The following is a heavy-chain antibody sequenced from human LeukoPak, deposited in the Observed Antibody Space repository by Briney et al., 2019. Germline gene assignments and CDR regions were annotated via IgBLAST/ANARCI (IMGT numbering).Heavy chain of an antibody. D-gene: IGHD3-16*01. CDR2: INSDGSTT. Sequence: PGGSLRLSCAASGFTFSSYWMHWVHQAPGKGLMWVSRINSDGSTTSYADSVKGRFTISGDNAKNTLYLQMNSLRVEDTAVYYCTRINYGWGQGTLVTVSS. J-gene: IGHJ4*02. CDR3: TRINYG. V-gene: IGHV3-74*01. CDR1: GFTFSSYW.